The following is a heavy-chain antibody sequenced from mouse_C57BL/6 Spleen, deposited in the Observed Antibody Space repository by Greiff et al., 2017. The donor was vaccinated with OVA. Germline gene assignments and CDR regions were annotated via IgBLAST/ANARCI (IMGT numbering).Heavy chain of an antibody. CDR2: IDPEDGET. V-gene: IGHV14-2*01. J-gene: IGHJ2*01. CDR1: GFYITDYY. Sequence: VQLQQSGAELVKPGASVKLSCTASGFYITDYYMHWVKQRTEQGLEWIGGIDPEDGETKYAPKFQGKATITADTSTNTAYLQLSSLTSKDTGVYYCTRAVDYWGQGTTLSSST. CDR3: TRAVDY.